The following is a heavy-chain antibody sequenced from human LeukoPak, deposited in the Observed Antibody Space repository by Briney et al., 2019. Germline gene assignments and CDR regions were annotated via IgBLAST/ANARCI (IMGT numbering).Heavy chain of an antibody. V-gene: IGHV3-15*01. CDR3: ITDPGEWEPI. Sequence: GGSLRLSCATSGYTFSSHGLHWVRQAPGKGLEWVGRIKSKTDGGTTDYGAPVKGRFIISRDDSKNTLYLQMNGLKIEDTAVYYCITDPGEWEPIWGQGTMVTVSS. D-gene: IGHD1-26*01. CDR1: GYTFSSHG. CDR2: IKSKTDGGTT. J-gene: IGHJ3*02.